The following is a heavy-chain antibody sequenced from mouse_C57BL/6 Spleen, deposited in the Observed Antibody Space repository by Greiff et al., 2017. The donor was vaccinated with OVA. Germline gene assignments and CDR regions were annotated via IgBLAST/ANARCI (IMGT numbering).Heavy chain of an antibody. Sequence: QVQLKESGAELAKPGASVKLSCKASGYTFTSYWMHWVKQRPGQGLEWIGYINPSSGYTKYNQKFKDKATLTADKSSSTAYMQLSSLTYEDSAVYYCARLLTVVAHAGDYWGQGTSVTVSS. V-gene: IGHV1-7*01. J-gene: IGHJ4*01. D-gene: IGHD1-1*01. CDR1: GYTFTSYW. CDR2: INPSSGYT. CDR3: ARLLTVVAHAGDY.